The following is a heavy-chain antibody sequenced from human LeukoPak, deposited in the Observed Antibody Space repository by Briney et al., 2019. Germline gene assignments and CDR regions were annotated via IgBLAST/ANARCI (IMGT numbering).Heavy chain of an antibody. V-gene: IGHV4-59*01. J-gene: IGHJ4*02. CDR3: ARDPRYYDILTGGY. CDR2: IYYSGNT. D-gene: IGHD3-9*01. CDR1: GGSITSYF. Sequence: PSETLSLTCTVSGGSITSYFYIWVRQPPGKGLEWIGYIYYSGNTNSNPSLKSRVTISLDTSKNQFSLKLSSVTAADTAVYYCARDPRYYDILTGGYWGQGTLVTVSS.